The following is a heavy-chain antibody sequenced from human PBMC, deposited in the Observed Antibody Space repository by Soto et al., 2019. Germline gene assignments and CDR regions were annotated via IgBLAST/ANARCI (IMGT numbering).Heavy chain of an antibody. V-gene: IGHV3-15*01. CDR3: AKTFYSDRFFDY. CDR1: GFTFSTIW. D-gene: IGHD3-3*01. CDR2: IKSRTTGGTA. Sequence: EVQLVESGGGLVKPGASHRLSCAASGFTFSTIWMSWVRQAPGKGLEWVGRIKSRTTGGTADYAAPVQGRFTISRDDSTNTLYLQMNSLKTEDTAIYYCAKTFYSDRFFDYWGQGTLVTVFS. J-gene: IGHJ4*02.